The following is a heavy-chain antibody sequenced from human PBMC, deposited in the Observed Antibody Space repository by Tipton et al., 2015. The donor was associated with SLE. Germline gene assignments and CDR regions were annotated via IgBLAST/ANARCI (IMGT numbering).Heavy chain of an antibody. CDR3: ARGEPPPASFFGC. CDR1: GGSFSGYY. V-gene: IGHV4-34*01. CDR2: INHSGST. J-gene: IGHJ4*02. D-gene: IGHD2-2*01. Sequence: LRLSCAVYGGSFSGYYWSWIRQPPGKGLEWIGEINHSGSTNYNPSLKSRVTISVDTSKNQFSLKLSSVTAADTAVYYCARGEPPPASFFGCWGQGTLVTVSS.